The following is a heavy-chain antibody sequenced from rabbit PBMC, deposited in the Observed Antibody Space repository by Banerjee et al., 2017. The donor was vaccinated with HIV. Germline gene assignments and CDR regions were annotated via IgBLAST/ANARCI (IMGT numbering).Heavy chain of an antibody. Sequence: QSLEESGGDLVKPGASLTLTCTASGFSFSSSYWICWVRQAPGKGLEWIACIYAGSSGSTYYASWAKGRFTISKTSSTTMTLQMTSLTAADTATYFCARDISGGAGRIDYFNLWGQGTLVTVS. CDR2: IYAGSSGST. D-gene: IGHD4-2*01. J-gene: IGHJ4*01. V-gene: IGHV1S40*01. CDR1: GFSFSSSYW. CDR3: ARDISGGAGRIDYFNL.